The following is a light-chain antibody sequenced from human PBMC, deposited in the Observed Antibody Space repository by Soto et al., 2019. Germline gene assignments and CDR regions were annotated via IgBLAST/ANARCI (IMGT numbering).Light chain of an antibody. CDR3: QQSYNTPRT. J-gene: IGKJ1*01. Sequence: DIQMTQSPSSLSASLGDRVTISCRASQFISNYLSWYQQKPGKAPSLLIYTSSNLQTGVPSRFSGSGSGTHFTLTINSLQPEDFATYYCQQSYNTPRTFGQGTKVDIK. CDR2: TSS. V-gene: IGKV1-39*01. CDR1: QFISNY.